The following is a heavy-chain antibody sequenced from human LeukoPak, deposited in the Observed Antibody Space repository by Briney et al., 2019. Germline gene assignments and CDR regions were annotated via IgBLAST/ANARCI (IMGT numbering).Heavy chain of an antibody. CDR2: ISSSGSTI. Sequence: SGGSLRLPCAASGFTFSSYGMNWVRQAPGKGLELVSYISSSGSTIYYADSVKGRFTISRDNAKNSLYLQMNSLRAEDTAVYYCAREEDAFDYWGEGTLVTVSS. CDR3: AREEDAFDY. CDR1: GFTFSSYG. V-gene: IGHV3-48*03. J-gene: IGHJ4*02.